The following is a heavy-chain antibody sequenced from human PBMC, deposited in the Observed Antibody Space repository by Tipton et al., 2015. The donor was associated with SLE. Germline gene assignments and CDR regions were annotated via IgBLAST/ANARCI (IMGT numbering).Heavy chain of an antibody. D-gene: IGHD1-20*01. J-gene: IGHJ1*01. V-gene: IGHV3-49*04. Sequence: RSLRLSCTTSGLTFGDYAMTWVRQPPGKGLEWVGFIRSKVYGGTTEYAASVKGRFTISRDDSKSIAYLQMDSLKTEDTAVYYCTVTAAEGGYFQHWGQGTLVTVSS. CDR3: TVTAAEGGYFQH. CDR2: IRSKVYGGTT. CDR1: GLTFGDYA.